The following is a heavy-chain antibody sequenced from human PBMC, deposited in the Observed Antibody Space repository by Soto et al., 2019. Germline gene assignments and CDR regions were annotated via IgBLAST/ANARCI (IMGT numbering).Heavy chain of an antibody. J-gene: IGHJ4*02. Sequence: QVELQESGPRLVKSSGTLSLTCKVSSGSISTGNWWSWVRQPPGKGLEWIGEIYYTGATNYNPSLQSRVTMTIDKSKDQFSLILTSATAADTAVYYCARVFSSGSGWMYYFDFWGQGILVSVSS. V-gene: IGHV4-4*02. CDR3: ARVFSSGSGWMYYFDF. CDR2: IYYTGAT. D-gene: IGHD6-25*01. CDR1: SGSISTGNW.